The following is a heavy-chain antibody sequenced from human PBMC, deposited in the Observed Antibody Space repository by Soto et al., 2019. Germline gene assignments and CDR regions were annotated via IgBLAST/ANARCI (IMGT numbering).Heavy chain of an antibody. Sequence: QLQLQESGSGLVKPSQTLSLTCAVSGDSISSGGYSWSWIRQPPGKGLEWIGYIYHSGSTYYNPSSKSRVTISVVRSKNQFSLKLSSVTAADTAVYYCARAGVVGATALDYWGQGTLVTVSS. CDR1: GDSISSGGYS. J-gene: IGHJ4*02. CDR3: ARAGVVGATALDY. V-gene: IGHV4-30-2*01. CDR2: IYHSGST. D-gene: IGHD1-26*01.